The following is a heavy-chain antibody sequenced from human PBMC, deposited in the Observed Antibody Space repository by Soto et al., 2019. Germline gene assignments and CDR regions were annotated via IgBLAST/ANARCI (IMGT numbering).Heavy chain of an antibody. V-gene: IGHV3-21*01. CDR1: GFTFSSYS. J-gene: IGHJ3*02. CDR2: ISSSSSYI. Sequence: EVQLVESGGGLVKPGGSLRLSCAASGFTFSSYSMNWVRQAPGKGLEWVSSISSSSSYIYYAASMKGPFTISRDNAKNSLYLQMNSLRAEDTAVYYCARGGEQWLELHYAFDILGQGTMVTLSS. D-gene: IGHD6-19*01. CDR3: ARGGEQWLELHYAFDI.